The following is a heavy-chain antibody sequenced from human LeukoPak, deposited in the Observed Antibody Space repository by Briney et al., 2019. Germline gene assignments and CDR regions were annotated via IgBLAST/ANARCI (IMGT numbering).Heavy chain of an antibody. Sequence: ASVTVSCKASGYTFTSYGISWVRQAPGQGLEWMGWISAYNGNTNYAQKLQGRVTMTTDTSTSTAYMELRSLRSDDTAVYYCARVGGSHYDFWSGYPSCDYWGQGTLVTVSS. CDR1: GYTFTSYG. J-gene: IGHJ4*02. CDR2: ISAYNGNT. CDR3: ARVGGSHYDFWSGYPSCDY. D-gene: IGHD3-3*01. V-gene: IGHV1-18*01.